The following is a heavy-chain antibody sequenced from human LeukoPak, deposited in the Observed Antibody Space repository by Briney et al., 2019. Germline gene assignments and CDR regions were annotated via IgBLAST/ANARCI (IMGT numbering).Heavy chain of an antibody. V-gene: IGHV3-23*01. D-gene: IGHD2-2*01. CDR1: GFTFSNYA. CDR3: AKDTGYCSSTSCFFDY. Sequence: GGSLRLSCAASGFTFSNYAMSWVRQAPGKGLEWVSAITGSGAVTYYADSVKGRFTISRENSKNTLYLQLNSLRAEDTAVYYCAKDTGYCSSTSCFFDYWGQGTLVTVSS. CDR2: ITGSGAVT. J-gene: IGHJ4*02.